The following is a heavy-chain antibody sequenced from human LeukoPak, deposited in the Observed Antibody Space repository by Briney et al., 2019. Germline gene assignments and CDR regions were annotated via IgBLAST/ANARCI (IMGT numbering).Heavy chain of an antibody. CDR3: ATKVYSSSWNRGWYFDL. CDR1: GFTFSSYS. Sequence: GGSLRLSCAASGFTFSSYSMSWVRQAPGKGLEWVSYISSSSSTIYYADSVKGRFTISRDNAKNSLYLQMNSLRAEDTAVYYCATKVYSSSWNRGWYFDLWGRGTLVTVSS. V-gene: IGHV3-48*01. J-gene: IGHJ2*01. D-gene: IGHD6-13*01. CDR2: ISSSSSTI.